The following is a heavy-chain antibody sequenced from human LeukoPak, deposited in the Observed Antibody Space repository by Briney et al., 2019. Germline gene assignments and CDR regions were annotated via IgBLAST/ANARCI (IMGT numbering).Heavy chain of an antibody. J-gene: IGHJ3*02. CDR1: GYTFTSYY. CDR3: ARVVENDAFDI. V-gene: IGHV1-46*01. D-gene: IGHD2-15*01. Sequence: APVKVSCKASGYTFTSYYMHWVRQAPGQGLEWMGIINPSGGSTSYAQEFQGRVTMTRDTSTSTVYMELSSLRSEDTAVYYCARVVENDAFDIWGQGTMVTVSS. CDR2: INPSGGST.